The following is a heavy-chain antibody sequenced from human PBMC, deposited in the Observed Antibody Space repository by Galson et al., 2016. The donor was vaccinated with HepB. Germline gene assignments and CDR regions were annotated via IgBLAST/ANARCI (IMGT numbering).Heavy chain of an antibody. V-gene: IGHV1-69*13. J-gene: IGHJ5*02. CDR1: GGIFNTFA. CDR2: IIPLLGTT. D-gene: IGHD5-12*01. Sequence: SVKVSCKAHGGIFNTFAINWVRQAPGQGLEWMGGIIPLLGTTNYAPHFKARVSFTADESTTTGYMELRNLRIEDTAIYYCIRAVAGTLRRFDPWGQGTLVTVSS. CDR3: IRAVAGTLRRFDP.